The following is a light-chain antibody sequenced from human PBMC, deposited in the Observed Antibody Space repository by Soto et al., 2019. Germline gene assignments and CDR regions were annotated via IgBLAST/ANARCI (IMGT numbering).Light chain of an antibody. CDR3: QQYCSSPGLFT. CDR1: QSVSSNS. J-gene: IGKJ3*01. CDR2: GSS. Sequence: ESGVTQSPGPLSLSPGVRATLSCRARQSVSSNSWAWYQQKAGQAPRLLIYGSSSRATGIPDRFSGSGSWTDFPLDISRLGPEDFAVFFCQQYCSSPGLFTFCPGSQVDFK. V-gene: IGKV3-20*01.